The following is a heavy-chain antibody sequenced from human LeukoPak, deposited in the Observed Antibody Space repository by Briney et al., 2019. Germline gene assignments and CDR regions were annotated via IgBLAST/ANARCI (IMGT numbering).Heavy chain of an antibody. CDR2: IYSGGST. J-gene: IGHJ6*04. CDR1: GFTVSSNY. D-gene: IGHD4-11*01. V-gene: IGHV3-66*01. Sequence: PGGSLRLSCAASGFTVSSNYMSWVRQAPGKGLEWVSVIYSGGSTYYADSVKGRFTISRDNAKNSLYLQMNSLRAEDTAVYYCARDPPLTVTTSDVWGKGTTVTVSS. CDR3: ARDPPLTVTTSDV.